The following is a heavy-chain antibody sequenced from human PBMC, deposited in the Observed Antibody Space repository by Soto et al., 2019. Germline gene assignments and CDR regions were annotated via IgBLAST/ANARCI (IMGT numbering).Heavy chain of an antibody. CDR3: AKDKEVTTVNYYYYYGMDV. CDR1: GFTFSSYA. J-gene: IGHJ6*02. V-gene: IGHV3-23*01. D-gene: IGHD4-17*01. CDR2: ISGSGGST. Sequence: EVQLLESGGGLVQPGGSLRLSCAASGFTFSSYAMSWVRQAPGKGLEWVSAISGSGGSTYYADSVKGRFTISRDNSKNTLYLQMNSLRAEDTAVYYCAKDKEVTTVNYYYYYGMDVWGQGTTVTVSS.